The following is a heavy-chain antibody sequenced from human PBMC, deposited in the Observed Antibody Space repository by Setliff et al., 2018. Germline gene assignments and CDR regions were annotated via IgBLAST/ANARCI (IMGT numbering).Heavy chain of an antibody. CDR1: DDSISSRHYY. J-gene: IGHJ6*04. D-gene: IGHD4-17*01. CDR3: ARPHDYGDYSLYV. CDR2: IYTSGST. V-gene: IGHV4-61*09. Sequence: TSETLSLTCTVSDDSISSRHYYWSWIRQPAGKGLEWIGHIYTSGSTNYNPSLKSRVTISVDTSKNQFSLKLSSVTAADTAVYYCARPHDYGDYSLYVWGKGTTVTAPQ.